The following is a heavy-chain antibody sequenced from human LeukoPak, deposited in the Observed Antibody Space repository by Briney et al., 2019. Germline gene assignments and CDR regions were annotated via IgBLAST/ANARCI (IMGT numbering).Heavy chain of an antibody. CDR1: GGSISDTNYY. D-gene: IGHD1-14*01. CDR3: AGFNACPEARGRYFDY. V-gene: IGHV4-39*07. J-gene: IGHJ4*02. CDR2: LFSSGGT. Sequence: PSETLSLTCTVSGGSISDTNYYWAWIRQPPGKGLEWMGNLFSSGGTDYTPSLKSRLTISLDTSKKQFSLTLSSVTAADTAVYYCAGFNACPEARGRYFDYWGQGTLVTVSS.